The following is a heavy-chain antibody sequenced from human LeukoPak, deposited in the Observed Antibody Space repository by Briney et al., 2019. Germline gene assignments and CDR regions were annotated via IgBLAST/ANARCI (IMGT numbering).Heavy chain of an antibody. D-gene: IGHD6-25*01. CDR2: IYNDGSRT. CDR1: GFTFSSYW. V-gene: IGHV3-74*01. CDR3: ARDLCTSTGYQYWFDP. J-gene: IGHJ5*02. Sequence: GGSLRLSCAASGFTFSSYWMHWVRQAPGKGLVWVSRIYNDGSRTNYADSVKGRFTISRDNAKNTPYLQMNGLRAEDTAVYHCARDLCTSTGYQYWFDPWGQGTLVTVSS.